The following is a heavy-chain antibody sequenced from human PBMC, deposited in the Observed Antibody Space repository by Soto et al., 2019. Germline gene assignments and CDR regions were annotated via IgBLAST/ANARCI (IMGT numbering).Heavy chain of an antibody. J-gene: IGHJ5*02. Sequence: SETLSLTCTVSGGSISSGDYYWSWIRQPPGKGLEWIGYIYYSGSTYYNPSLKSRVTISVDTSKNQFSLKLSSVTAADTAVYYCARSPGGRANWFDPWGQGTLVTVSS. CDR3: ARSPGGRANWFDP. CDR2: IYYSGST. D-gene: IGHD1-26*01. V-gene: IGHV4-30-4*01. CDR1: GGSISSGDYY.